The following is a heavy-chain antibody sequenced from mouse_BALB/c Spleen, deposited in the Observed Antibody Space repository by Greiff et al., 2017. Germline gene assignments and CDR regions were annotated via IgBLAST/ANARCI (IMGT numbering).Heavy chain of an antibody. CDR1: GFDFSRYW. D-gene: IGHD4-1*01. CDR2: INPGSSTI. V-gene: IGHV4-2*02. Sequence: DVQLQESGGGLVQPGGSLNLSCAASGFDFSRYWMSWARQAPGKGQEWIGEINPGSSTINYTPSLKDKFIISRDNAKNTLYLQMSKVRSEDTALYYCAREGGPWDAMDYWGQGTSVTVSS. J-gene: IGHJ4*01. CDR3: AREGGPWDAMDY.